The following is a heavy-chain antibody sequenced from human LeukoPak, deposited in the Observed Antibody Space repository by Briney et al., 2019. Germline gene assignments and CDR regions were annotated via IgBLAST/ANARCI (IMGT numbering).Heavy chain of an antibody. J-gene: IGHJ4*02. CDR1: GGSISSYY. Sequence: PSETLSLTCTVSGGSISSYYWSRIRQPPGKGLEWIGYIYYSGSTNYNPSLKSRVTISVDTSKNQFSLKLSSVTAADTAVYYCARGVVVTFDYWGQGTLVTVSS. D-gene: IGHD3-22*01. CDR3: ARGVVVTFDY. CDR2: IYYSGST. V-gene: IGHV4-59*01.